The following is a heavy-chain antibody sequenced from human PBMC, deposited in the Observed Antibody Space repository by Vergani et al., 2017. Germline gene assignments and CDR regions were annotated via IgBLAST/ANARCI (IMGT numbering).Heavy chain of an antibody. D-gene: IGHD1-26*01. CDR2: ISSSSSTI. CDR3: ARARGASRTFDY. Sequence: EVQLVESGGGLVQPGGSLRLSCAASGFTFSSYSMNWVRQAPGKGLEWVSYISSSSSTIYYADSVKGRFTISRNNAKNSLYLQRNSLRDEDTAVYYCARARGASRTFDYWGQGTLVTVSS. V-gene: IGHV3-48*02. CDR1: GFTFSSYS. J-gene: IGHJ4*02.